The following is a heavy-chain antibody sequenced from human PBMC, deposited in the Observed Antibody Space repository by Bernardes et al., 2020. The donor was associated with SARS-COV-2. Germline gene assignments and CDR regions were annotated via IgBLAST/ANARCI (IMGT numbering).Heavy chain of an antibody. Sequence: ASVKVSCKASGYTFTDYHIHWVRQAPGQGLEWMGWMYPKSGDTTFAQNFQGRVTMTRDTSVSTAYMELSSLRFDDTAVYYCASVTWSSHDGFDIWGQGTVVTVSS. CDR2: MYPKSGDT. D-gene: IGHD6-19*01. CDR1: GYTFTDYH. V-gene: IGHV1-2*02. CDR3: ASVTWSSHDGFDI. J-gene: IGHJ3*02.